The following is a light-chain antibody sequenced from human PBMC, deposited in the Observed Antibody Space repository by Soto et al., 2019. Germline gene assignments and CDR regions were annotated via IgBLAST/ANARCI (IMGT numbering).Light chain of an antibody. Sequence: EIVLTQSPATLSLSPGERATLSCRASQSVYTSLAWYQQKPGQAPRLLISDASNRATGISVRFSGSGSGTGFTLTISGLKPEDVAVYYCQHHTVWPTFGHGTKVEIK. V-gene: IGKV3-11*01. CDR1: QSVYTS. J-gene: IGKJ1*01. CDR3: QHHTVWPT. CDR2: DAS.